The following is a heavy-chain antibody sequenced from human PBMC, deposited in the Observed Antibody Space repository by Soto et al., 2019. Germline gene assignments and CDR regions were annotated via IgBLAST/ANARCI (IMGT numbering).Heavy chain of an antibody. CDR1: GYTFENYY. V-gene: IGHV1-46*02. CDR2: IDPTGGRT. CDR3: ARELQFPHQETGMDV. D-gene: IGHD2-15*01. J-gene: IGHJ6*02. Sequence: QVHLVQSGAAVKKPGASVKVSCKASGYTFENYYVHWVRQAPGQGLEWLAMIDPTGGRTTSAQKFQDRVTVTRDTSTSTVYMELSSLRSNDTSLYYCARELQFPHQETGMDVWGQGTTVTVSS.